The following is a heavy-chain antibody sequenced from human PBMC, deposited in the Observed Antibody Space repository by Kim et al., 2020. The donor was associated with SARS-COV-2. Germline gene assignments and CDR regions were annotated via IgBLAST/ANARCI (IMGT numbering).Heavy chain of an antibody. V-gene: IGHV3-7*03. CDR1: GFTFSSDW. CDR2: IKQDGSEK. Sequence: GGSLRLSCAASGFTFSSDWMSWVRQAPGKGLEWVANIKQDGSEKYYVDSVKGRFTISRDNAKNSLYLQMNSLRAEDTAVYYCARDSVAAAGTVYYYGMDVWGQGTTVTVSS. CDR3: ARDSVAAAGTVYYYGMDV. D-gene: IGHD6-13*01. J-gene: IGHJ6*01.